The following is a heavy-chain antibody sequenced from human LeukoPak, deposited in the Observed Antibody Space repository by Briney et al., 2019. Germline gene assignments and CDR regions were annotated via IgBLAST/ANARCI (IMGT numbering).Heavy chain of an antibody. CDR3: ARESQYSSGWTYYFDY. D-gene: IGHD6-19*01. CDR2: ISHDGSNK. Sequence: PGGSLRLSCVASGFTFSSYGMHWVRQAPGKGLEWVAVISHDGSNKYYADSVKGRFTISRDNSKNTLYLQMNSLRSDDTAVYYCARESQYSSGWTYYFDYWGQGTLVTVSS. V-gene: IGHV3-30*03. CDR1: GFTFSSYG. J-gene: IGHJ4*02.